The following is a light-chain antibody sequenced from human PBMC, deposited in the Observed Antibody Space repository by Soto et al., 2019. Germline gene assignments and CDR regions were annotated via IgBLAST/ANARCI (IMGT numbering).Light chain of an antibody. J-gene: IGLJ3*02. CDR1: SGHSNYV. CDR2: LNSDGRH. CDR3: QTWGAGIHWV. V-gene: IGLV4-69*01. Sequence: QPVLTQSPSASASLGASVKLTCTLSSGHSNYVIAWHQQQPEKGPRYLMRLNSDGRHSKGDGIPDRFSGSSSGAERYLTISSLQSEDEADYYCQTWGAGIHWVFGGGTQLTVL.